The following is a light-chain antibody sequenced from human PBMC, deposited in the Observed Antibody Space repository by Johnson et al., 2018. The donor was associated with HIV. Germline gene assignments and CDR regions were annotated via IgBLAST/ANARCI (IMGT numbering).Light chain of an antibody. CDR1: TSNIGNNY. J-gene: IGLJ1*01. Sequence: QSVLTQPPSVSAAPGQKVTISCSGGTSNIGNNYVSWYQHLPGTAPKLLIYENNKRRSGIPDRFSGAKSGTSATLAITGLHTGDEGDYYCGTWDGSLSAGVFGTGTKVTVL. CDR2: ENN. CDR3: GTWDGSLSAGV. V-gene: IGLV1-51*02.